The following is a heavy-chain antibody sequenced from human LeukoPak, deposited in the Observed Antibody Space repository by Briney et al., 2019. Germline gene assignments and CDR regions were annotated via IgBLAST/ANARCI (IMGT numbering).Heavy chain of an antibody. J-gene: IGHJ4*02. CDR2: ISSSGSTI. Sequence: GGSLRLSCAASGFTFSSYEMNWVRQPPGKGLEWVSYISSSGSTIYYAYSVKGRFTISRDNAKNSLYLQMNSLGVEDTAVYYCARDRGGPRKVHDSSGPYYFDYWGQGTLVTVSS. CDR3: ARDRGGPRKVHDSSGPYYFDY. D-gene: IGHD3-22*01. V-gene: IGHV3-48*03. CDR1: GFTFSSYE.